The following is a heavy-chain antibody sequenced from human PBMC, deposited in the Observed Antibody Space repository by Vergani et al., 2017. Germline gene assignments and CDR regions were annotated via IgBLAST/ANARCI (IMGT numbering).Heavy chain of an antibody. CDR2: VSTGTKSQ. Sequence: DVHLAESGGGFFQPGGSLRLSCSASGFTFSSYWMNWVRQAPGKGLEWVSFVSTGTKSQSYAESVKGRFTISRDSAKNSLYLQMDSLRAEDTAVYYCAREYSSTSGRAFDFWGQGTKVTVSS. CDR1: GFTFSSYW. V-gene: IGHV3-48*01. D-gene: IGHD2-2*01. CDR3: AREYSSTSGRAFDF. J-gene: IGHJ3*01.